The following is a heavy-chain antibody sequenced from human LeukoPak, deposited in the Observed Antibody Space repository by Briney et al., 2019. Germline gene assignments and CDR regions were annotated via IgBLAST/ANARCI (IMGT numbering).Heavy chain of an antibody. CDR1: GFTFSSYD. Sequence: GGSLRLSCAASGFTFSSYDMHWVRQATEKGLEWVSAIGTAGDTYYPGSVKGRFTISRENAKNSLYLQMNSLRAGDTAVYYCARFTTPYGFDHWGQGTLVTVSS. CDR3: ARFTTPYGFDH. J-gene: IGHJ4*02. V-gene: IGHV3-13*01. CDR2: IGTAGDT. D-gene: IGHD3-3*01.